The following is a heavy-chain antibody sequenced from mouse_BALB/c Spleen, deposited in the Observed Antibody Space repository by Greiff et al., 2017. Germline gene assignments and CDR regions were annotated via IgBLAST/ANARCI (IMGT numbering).Heavy chain of an antibody. Sequence: EVMLVESGGGLVQPGGSLRLSCATSGFTFTDYYMSWVRQPPGKALEWLGFIRNKANGYTTEYSASVKGRFTISRDNYQSILYLQMNTLRAEDSATYYCARDIPHYYGSSPYYAMDYWGQGTSVTVSS. D-gene: IGHD1-1*01. CDR1: GFTFTDYY. CDR3: ARDIPHYYGSSPYYAMDY. J-gene: IGHJ4*01. CDR2: IRNKANGYTT. V-gene: IGHV7-3*02.